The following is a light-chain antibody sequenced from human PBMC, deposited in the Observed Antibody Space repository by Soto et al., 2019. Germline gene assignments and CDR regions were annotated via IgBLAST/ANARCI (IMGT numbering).Light chain of an antibody. J-gene: IGLJ1*01. Sequence: SVLRPPPSSSGSPGYLVTGSCPGTKSAIGVYDFVSWYQHHPGKAPRLIIYAVSNRPSGVSNRFSASKSGNTASLFISGLQAEDEDDYYCSSYRSDSSYVFGSGPKDPVL. CDR3: SSYRSDSSYV. V-gene: IGLV2-14*01. CDR2: AVS. CDR1: KSAIGVYDF.